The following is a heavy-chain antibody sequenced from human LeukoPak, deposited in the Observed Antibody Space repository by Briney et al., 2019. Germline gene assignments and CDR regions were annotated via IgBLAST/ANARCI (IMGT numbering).Heavy chain of an antibody. CDR2: IGTAGDT. Sequence: GGSLRLSCAASGFTFSSYDMHWVRQATGKGLEWVSAIGTAGDTYYPGSVKGRFTISRENAKNSLYLQMNSLRAGDTAVYYCARGYGPRYFYYGMDVWGQGTKVNVSS. D-gene: IGHD5-18*01. J-gene: IGHJ6*02. CDR1: GFTFSSYD. V-gene: IGHV3-13*01. CDR3: ARGYGPRYFYYGMDV.